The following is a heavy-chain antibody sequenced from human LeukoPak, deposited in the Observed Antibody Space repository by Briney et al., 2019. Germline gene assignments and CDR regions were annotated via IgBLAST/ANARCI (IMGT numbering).Heavy chain of an antibody. J-gene: IGHJ4*02. CDR2: ISSSGSTI. CDR3: AKYSVVVAATYNDY. V-gene: IGHV3-11*01. D-gene: IGHD2-15*01. Sequence: GGSLRLSCAASGFTFSDYYMSWIRQAPGKGLEWVSYISSSGSTIYYADSVKGRFTISRDDSKNTLYLQMNSLRAEDTAVYYCAKYSVVVAATYNDYWGQGTLVTVSS. CDR1: GFTFSDYY.